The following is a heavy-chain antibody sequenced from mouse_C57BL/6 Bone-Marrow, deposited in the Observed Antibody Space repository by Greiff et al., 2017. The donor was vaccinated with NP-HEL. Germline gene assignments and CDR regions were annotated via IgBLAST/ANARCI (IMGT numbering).Heavy chain of an antibody. V-gene: IGHV5-17*01. Sequence: EVKLVESGGGLVKPGGSLKLSCAASGFTFSDYGMHWVRQAPEKGLEWVAYISSGSSTIYYADTVKGRFTISRDNAKNTLFLQMTSLRSEDTAMYYCARGEIYYYGSSSWFAYWGQGTLVTVSA. J-gene: IGHJ3*01. CDR2: ISSGSSTI. CDR1: GFTFSDYG. D-gene: IGHD1-1*01. CDR3: ARGEIYYYGSSSWFAY.